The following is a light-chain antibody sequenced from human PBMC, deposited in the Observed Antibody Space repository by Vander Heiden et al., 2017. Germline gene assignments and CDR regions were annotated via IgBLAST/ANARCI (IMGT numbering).Light chain of an antibody. Sequence: SYELTQPPSVSVSPGQTARITCSGDALSRKYAYWYQQKSGQAPVLVISEDSKRPSGIPERFSGSSSGTLATLTIRGTQVEDEADYYCYSTDRSADQRGVFGGGTKVTVL. V-gene: IGLV3-10*01. CDR3: YSTDRSADQRGV. J-gene: IGLJ3*02. CDR1: ALSRKY. CDR2: EDS.